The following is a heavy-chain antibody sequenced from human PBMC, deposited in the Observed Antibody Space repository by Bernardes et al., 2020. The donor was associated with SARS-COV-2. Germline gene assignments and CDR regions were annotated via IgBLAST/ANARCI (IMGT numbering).Heavy chain of an antibody. Sequence: ASVKVSCKASGYTFTSYGISWVRQAPGQGLEWMGWISAYNGNTNYAQKLQGRVTMTTDTSTSTAYMELRSLRSDDTAVYYCARDRLYDILTGYYYYYGMDVWGQWTTVTVSS. CDR3: ARDRLYDILTGYYYYYGMDV. CDR2: ISAYNGNT. V-gene: IGHV1-18*04. D-gene: IGHD3-9*01. CDR1: GYTFTSYG. J-gene: IGHJ6*02.